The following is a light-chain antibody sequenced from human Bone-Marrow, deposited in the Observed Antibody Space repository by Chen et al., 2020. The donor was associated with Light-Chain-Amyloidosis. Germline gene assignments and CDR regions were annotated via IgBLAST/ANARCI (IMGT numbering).Light chain of an antibody. V-gene: IGLV1-44*01. CDR3: SAWDDSLNSWV. CDR2: RDS. J-gene: IGLJ3*02. Sequence: QSALTQPPSASGAPGQRATISCSGSSSNIGSETVNWYQLLPGTAPKLLIYRDSLRPPGVPDRLSGSKSGPSASLAISGLQSGDEGDYYCSAWDDSLNSWVFGGGTRLTVL. CDR1: SSNIGSET.